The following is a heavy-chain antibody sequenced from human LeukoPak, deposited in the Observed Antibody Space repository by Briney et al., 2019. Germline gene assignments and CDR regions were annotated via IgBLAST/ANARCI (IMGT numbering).Heavy chain of an antibody. CDR1: GFTFSSYE. D-gene: IGHD1/OR15-1a*01. J-gene: IGHJ4*02. V-gene: IGHV3-48*03. CDR2: ISSSGSTI. Sequence: GGSLRLSCAASGFTFSSYEMNWVRQAPGKGLEWVSYISSSGSTIYYADSVKGRFTISRDNAKNSLYLQMNSLKAEDTAVYYCATGGRSGVALEQWGQGTLVTVSS. CDR3: ATGGRSGVALEQ.